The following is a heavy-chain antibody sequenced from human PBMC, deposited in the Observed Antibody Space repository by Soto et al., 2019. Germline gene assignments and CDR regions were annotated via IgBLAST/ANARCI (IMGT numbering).Heavy chain of an antibody. D-gene: IGHD3-10*01. CDR3: ARDFTMVRGGYYYYGMDV. J-gene: IGHJ6*02. V-gene: IGHV4-61*01. Sequence: SETLSLTCTVSGGSVSSGSYYWSWIRQPPGKGLEWIGYIYYSGSTNYNPSLKSRVTISVDTSKNQFSLKLSSVTAADTAVYYCARDFTMVRGGYYYYGMDVWGQGTTVTVSS. CDR1: GGSVSSGSYY. CDR2: IYYSGST.